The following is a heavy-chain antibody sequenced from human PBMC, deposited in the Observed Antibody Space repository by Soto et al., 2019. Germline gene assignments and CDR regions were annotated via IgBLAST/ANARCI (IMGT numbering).Heavy chain of an antibody. CDR2: INHLTTT. D-gene: IGHD5-18*01. CDR3: ARGYDTALAPIF. V-gene: IGHV4-34*01. Sequence: SETLSLTCAVYGGSFSSYHWSWIRQTPGKGLEWIGEINHLTTTNYNPTLKSRVIISLDTPKNQFSLKLSSVTAADTAAYYCARGYDTALAPIFWGQGIMVTVYS. CDR1: GGSFSSYH. J-gene: IGHJ4*02.